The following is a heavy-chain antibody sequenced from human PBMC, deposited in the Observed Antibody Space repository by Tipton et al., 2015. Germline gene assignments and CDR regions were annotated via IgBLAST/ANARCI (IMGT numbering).Heavy chain of an antibody. J-gene: IGHJ6*02. CDR2: ISYTETS. V-gene: IGHV4-61*01. Sequence: TLSLTCTVSGGSVKSGTYFWTWIRQAPGKGLEWIGYISYTETSHYNPSLKSRVTISVDTSKNEFSLKLRSVTAADTAVYYCARDLEHGMDVWGQGTTVTVSS. D-gene: IGHD3-3*01. CDR1: GGSVKSGTYF. CDR3: ARDLEHGMDV.